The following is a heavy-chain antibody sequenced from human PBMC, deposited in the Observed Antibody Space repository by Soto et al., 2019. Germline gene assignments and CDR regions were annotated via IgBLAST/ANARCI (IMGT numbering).Heavy chain of an antibody. CDR2: IYPGDSDT. CDR1: GCSFTSYG. CDR3: ARHEMVGCSSTSCYIGH. J-gene: IGHJ4*02. Sequence: PGEPLKISCKGAGCSFTSYGSGWVRQMPGKGLEWMGIIYPGDSDTRYSPSFQGQVTISADKSISTAYLQWSSLKASDTAMYYCARHEMVGCSSTSCYIGHWGQGTLVTVSS. D-gene: IGHD2-2*02. V-gene: IGHV5-51*01.